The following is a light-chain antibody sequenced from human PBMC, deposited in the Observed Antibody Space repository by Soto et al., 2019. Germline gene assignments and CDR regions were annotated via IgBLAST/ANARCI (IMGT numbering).Light chain of an antibody. CDR2: GAS. V-gene: IGKV3-15*01. Sequence: EIVLTPSPGTLSLSPGERATLSCRASQSVSSSNLAWYQQKPGQAPRLLIYGASTRATGIPARFSGSGSGTEFTLTISSLQSEEFALDYCQQRADWPITFGPGTKVDIK. CDR1: QSVSSSN. CDR3: QQRADWPIT. J-gene: IGKJ3*01.